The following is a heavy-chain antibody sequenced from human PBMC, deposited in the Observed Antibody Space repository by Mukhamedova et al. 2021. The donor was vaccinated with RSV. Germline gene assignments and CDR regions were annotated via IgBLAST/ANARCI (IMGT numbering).Heavy chain of an antibody. J-gene: IGHJ2*01. D-gene: IGHD3-10*01. CDR3: GKPISTYYINWYFDL. V-gene: IGHV3-23*01. Sequence: VSGISSGGDKTYYTDSVKGRFTISRDNSKNTLYLQMNSLRVEDTALYFCGKPISTYYINWYFDLWGRGTLLTVSS. CDR2: ISSGGDKT.